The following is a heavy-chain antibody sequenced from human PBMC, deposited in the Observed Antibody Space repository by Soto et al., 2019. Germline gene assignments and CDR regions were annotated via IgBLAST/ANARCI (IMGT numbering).Heavy chain of an antibody. CDR2: ISGSGGST. D-gene: IGHD6-13*01. J-gene: IGHJ5*02. CDR3: AKWGYSSSWYVGVSWFDP. CDR1: GFTFSSYA. Sequence: GGSLRLSCAASGFTFSSYAISWVRQAPGKGLEWVSAISGSGGSTYYADSVKGRFTISRDNSKNTLYLQMNSLRAEDTAVYYCAKWGYSSSWYVGVSWFDPWGQGTLVTVSS. V-gene: IGHV3-23*01.